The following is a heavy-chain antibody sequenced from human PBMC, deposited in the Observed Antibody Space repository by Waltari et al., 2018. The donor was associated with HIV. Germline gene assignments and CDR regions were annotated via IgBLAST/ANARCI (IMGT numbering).Heavy chain of an antibody. Sequence: QVQLQESGPGLVKPSETLSLTCTVSGGSISSYYWSWIRQPPGKGLEWIGYIYYSGSTNCNPSLKSRVTISVDTSKNQFSLKLSSVTAADTAVYYCARAPGFGQLEYYYGMDVWGQGTTVTVSS. CDR1: GGSISSYY. V-gene: IGHV4-59*01. CDR3: ARAPGFGQLEYYYGMDV. CDR2: IYYSGST. D-gene: IGHD3-10*01. J-gene: IGHJ6*02.